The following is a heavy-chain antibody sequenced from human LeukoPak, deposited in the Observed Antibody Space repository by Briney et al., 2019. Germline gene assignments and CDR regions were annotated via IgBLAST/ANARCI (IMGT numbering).Heavy chain of an antibody. CDR1: GGTFSIYA. D-gene: IGHD6-19*01. CDR3: ARDGTLSSGWYFAFDI. CDR2: IITMFGTA. V-gene: IGHV1-69*13. J-gene: IGHJ3*02. Sequence: GASVKVSCKASGGTFSIYAISWVRQAPGQGLEWMGGIITMFGTANYAQKFQGRVTITADESTSTVYMELSSLRSEDTAVYYCARDGTLSSGWYFAFDIWGQGTMVTVFS.